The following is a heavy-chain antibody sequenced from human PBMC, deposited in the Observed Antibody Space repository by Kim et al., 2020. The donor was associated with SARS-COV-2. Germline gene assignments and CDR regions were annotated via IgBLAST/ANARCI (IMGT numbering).Heavy chain of an antibody. CDR3: ARDALTVGATTNYYYYGMDV. CDR1: GFTFSSYW. Sequence: GGSLRLSCAASGFTFSSYWMSWVRQAPGKGLEWVANIKQDGSEKYYVDSVKGRFTISRDNAKNSLYLQMNSLRAEDTAVYYCARDALTVGATTNYYYYGMDVWGQGTTVTVSS. D-gene: IGHD1-26*01. J-gene: IGHJ6*02. CDR2: IKQDGSEK. V-gene: IGHV3-7*01.